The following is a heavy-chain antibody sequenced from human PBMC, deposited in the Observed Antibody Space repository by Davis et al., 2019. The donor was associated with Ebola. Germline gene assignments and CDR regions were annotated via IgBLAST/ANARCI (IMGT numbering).Heavy chain of an antibody. V-gene: IGHV3-21*01. CDR2: ISSSSSYI. J-gene: IGHJ4*02. D-gene: IGHD3-3*01. CDR1: GFTFSSYS. Sequence: GESLKISCAASGFTFSSYSMNWVRQAPGKGLEWVSSISSSSSYIYYADSVKGRFTISRDNAKNSLYLQMNSLRAEDTAVYYCARGQGLRFLEWLLNYWGQGTLVTVSS. CDR3: ARGQGLRFLEWLLNY.